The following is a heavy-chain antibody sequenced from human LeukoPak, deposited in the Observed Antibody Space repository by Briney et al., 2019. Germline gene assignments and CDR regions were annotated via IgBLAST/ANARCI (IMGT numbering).Heavy chain of an antibody. CDR3: ARDSVPAAANSYNWFDP. Sequence: ASVKVSCKPSGYTFTGYYTHWVRQAPGQGLEWMGWINPNSGGTNYAQKFQGRFTMTSDTSISTAYMELSRLRSDDTAVYYCARDSVPAAANSYNWFDPWGQGTLVTVSS. CDR1: GYTFTGYY. D-gene: IGHD2-2*01. J-gene: IGHJ5*02. V-gene: IGHV1-2*02. CDR2: INPNSGGT.